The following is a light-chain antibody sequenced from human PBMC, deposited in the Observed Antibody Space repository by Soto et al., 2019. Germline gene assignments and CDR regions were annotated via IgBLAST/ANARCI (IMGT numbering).Light chain of an antibody. CDR3: LLYYGGQLGV. V-gene: IGLV7-43*01. CDR1: TGAVTSAYY. Sequence: QAVVTQEPSLTVSPGGTVTLTCASSTGAVTSAYYPNWFQQKPGQAPRALIYSTSNKYSWTPARFSGSLLGGKAALTLSGVQPEAEADYYCLLYYGGQLGVFGGGTKLTVL. CDR2: STS. J-gene: IGLJ3*02.